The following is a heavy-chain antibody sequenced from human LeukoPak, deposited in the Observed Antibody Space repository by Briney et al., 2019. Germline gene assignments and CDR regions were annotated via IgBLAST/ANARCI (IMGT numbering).Heavy chain of an antibody. CDR2: IRYDGRNK. D-gene: IGHD6-19*01. Sequence: GGSLRLSCAASGFTFSTYGMHWVRQAPGKGLEWVAFIRYDGRNKYYADSVKGRFTISRDNSKNTLYLQMNSLRAEDTAVYYCARDLKGIAVADNAFDIWGQGTMVTVSS. V-gene: IGHV3-30*02. J-gene: IGHJ3*02. CDR3: ARDLKGIAVADNAFDI. CDR1: GFTFSTYG.